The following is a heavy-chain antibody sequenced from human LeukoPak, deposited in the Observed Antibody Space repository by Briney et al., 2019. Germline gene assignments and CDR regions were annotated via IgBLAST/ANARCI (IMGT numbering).Heavy chain of an antibody. CDR1: GGSISGYY. V-gene: IGHV4-34*01. CDR3: ARLEGRWDDYTKYFFDF. J-gene: IGHJ4*02. Sequence: SETLSLTCTVSGGSISGYYWSWIRQPPGKGLEWIGEINHSGGTNYNPSLESRVTLSVDTSKNQFSLRVTSVTAADTAMYYCARLEGRWDDYTKYFFDFWGQGTLVTVSS. CDR2: INHSGGT. D-gene: IGHD4-11*01.